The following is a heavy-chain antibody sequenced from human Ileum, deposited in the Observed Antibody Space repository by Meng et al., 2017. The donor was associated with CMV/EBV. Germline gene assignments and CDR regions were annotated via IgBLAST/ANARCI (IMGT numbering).Heavy chain of an antibody. J-gene: IGHJ5*02. V-gene: IGHV1-18*01. Sequence: ASVKVSCKASGYTFTTYGITWVRQAPGQGLEWMGWISTYNGNTNYAQKLQGRVTMTTDTSTSTAYMALKSLRSGDTAVYYCGRDWLPDTSRPGLVRPWGPGTLVTVSS. CDR1: GYTFTTYG. CDR3: GRDWLPDTSRPGLVRP. CDR2: ISTYNGNT. D-gene: IGHD3/OR15-3a*01.